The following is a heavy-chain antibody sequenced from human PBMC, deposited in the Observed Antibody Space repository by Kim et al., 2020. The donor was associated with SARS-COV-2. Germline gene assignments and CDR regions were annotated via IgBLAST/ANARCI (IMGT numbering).Heavy chain of an antibody. V-gene: IGHV4-59*08. CDR2: VYYSGKT. CDR1: GGSTSRFY. J-gene: IGHJ4*02. CDR3: ARMGEFGDFFDF. D-gene: IGHD3-16*01. Sequence: SETLSLTCTVSGGSTSRFYWGWVRQPPGKGLQYIGSVYYSGKTDYNPSLKSRVTISGDTSKNQLSLRLNSVAAADTAMYFCARMGEFGDFFDFWCQGILVTVSS.